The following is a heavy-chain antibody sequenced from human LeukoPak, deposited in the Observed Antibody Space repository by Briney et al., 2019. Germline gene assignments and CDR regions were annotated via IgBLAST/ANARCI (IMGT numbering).Heavy chain of an antibody. CDR1: GCTFSNYA. CDR2: IHGGGVST. CDR3: ANPIYSGDYDQFDY. J-gene: IGHJ4*02. V-gene: IGHV3-23*01. D-gene: IGHD4-17*01. Sequence: GGSLRLSCAASGCTFSNYAMSWVRQAPGKGLEWVSTIHGGGVSTYYADSVKGRFTISRDNSKNTLYLQMNSLRAEDTAVYFCANPIYSGDYDQFDYWGQGTLVTVSS.